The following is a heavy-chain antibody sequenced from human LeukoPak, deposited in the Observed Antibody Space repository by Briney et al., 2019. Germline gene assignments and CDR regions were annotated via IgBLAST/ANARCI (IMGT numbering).Heavy chain of an antibody. CDR1: GGSISSYY. CDR3: ARDLVGGSGSYYNNYYYYGMDV. CDR2: IYYSGST. D-gene: IGHD3-10*01. Sequence: KPSETLSLTCTVSGGSISSYYWSWIRQPPGKGLEWIGYIYYSGSTNYNPSLKSRVTISVDTSKNQFSLKLSSVTAADTAAYYCARDLVGGSGSYYNNYYYYGMDVWGKGTTVTVSS. V-gene: IGHV4-59*01. J-gene: IGHJ6*04.